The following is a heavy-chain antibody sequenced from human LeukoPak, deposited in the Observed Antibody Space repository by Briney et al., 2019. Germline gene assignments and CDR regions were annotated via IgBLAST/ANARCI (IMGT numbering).Heavy chain of an antibody. V-gene: IGHV3-74*01. CDR2: ISTDGYTT. CDR3: VVGGSPGY. J-gene: IGHJ4*02. D-gene: IGHD2-15*01. Sequence: GGSLRLSCAASGLGFSAYKMRWVRQDPRKGLVWVSRISTDGYTTDYADFVQGRFTASRDNTKNTWSLEMNSLRAEDTAVYYCVVGGSPGYWGQGTLVTVSS. CDR1: GLGFSAYK.